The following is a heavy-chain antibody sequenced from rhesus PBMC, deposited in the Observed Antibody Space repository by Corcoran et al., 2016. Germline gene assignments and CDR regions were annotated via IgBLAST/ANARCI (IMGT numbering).Heavy chain of an antibody. J-gene: IGHJ4*01. Sequence: QVTLKESGPALVKPTQTLTLTCTFSGFSLTTSGMGVGWIRQPPGKALEWLASIYWDDDKRYRTSLKGGHTISKDTSKHQVVLTMTNMDPVDTATYYCARGGVGAAADFDYWGQGVLVTVSS. CDR1: GFSLTTSGMG. V-gene: IGHV2-174*01. CDR2: IYWDDDK. CDR3: ARGGVGAAADFDY. D-gene: IGHD6-43*01.